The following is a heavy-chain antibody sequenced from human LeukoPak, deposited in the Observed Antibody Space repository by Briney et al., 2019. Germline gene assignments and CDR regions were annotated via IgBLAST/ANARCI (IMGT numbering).Heavy chain of an antibody. CDR2: ISSSGSTI. CDR1: GFTFSSYE. J-gene: IGHJ4*02. Sequence: PGGSLRLSCAASGFTFSSYEMNWVRQAPGKGLEWVSYISSSGSTIYYADSVKGRFTISRDNAKNSLYLQMNSLRAEDTALYYCARCGDISMEYAIDWGQGTLVTVSS. CDR3: ARCGDISMEYAID. V-gene: IGHV3-48*03. D-gene: IGHD2-8*01.